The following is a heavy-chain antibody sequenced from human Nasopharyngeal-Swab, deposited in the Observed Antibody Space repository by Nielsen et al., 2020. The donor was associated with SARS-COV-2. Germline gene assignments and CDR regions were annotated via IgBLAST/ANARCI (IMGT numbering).Heavy chain of an antibody. CDR3: ARDRSASWSALDV. D-gene: IGHD6-13*01. CDR2: INPNSGGT. Sequence: VKVSCKTSGYTFTDYYIHWVRQAPGQGLEWMGWINPNSGGTNYAQKFQGWVTMTRDTSISTAYMELSRLKSDDTAMYYCARDRSASWSALDVWGKGTTVTVSS. CDR1: GYTFTDYY. J-gene: IGHJ6*04. V-gene: IGHV1-2*04.